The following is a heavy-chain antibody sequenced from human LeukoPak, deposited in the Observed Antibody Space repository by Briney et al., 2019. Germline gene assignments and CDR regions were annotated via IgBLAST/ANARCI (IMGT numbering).Heavy chain of an antibody. CDR3: ARDPPYCSGDNCYFDS. J-gene: IGHJ4*02. D-gene: IGHD2-15*01. V-gene: IGHV3-21*01. CDR2: ISSSSTYI. Sequence: GGSLRLSCAASGFTFNSYSMNWVRQAPGKGLEGVSSISSSSTYIHYADSVKGRFTISRDNGKRSLYLQMNSLRAEDTAVYYCARDPPYCSGDNCYFDSWGQGTLVTVSS. CDR1: GFTFNSYS.